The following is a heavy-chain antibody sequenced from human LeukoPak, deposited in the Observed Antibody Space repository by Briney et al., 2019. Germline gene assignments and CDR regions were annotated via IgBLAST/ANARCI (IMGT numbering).Heavy chain of an antibody. Sequence: GGSLRLSCAVSGFTFDNYGMNWVRRAPGKGLEWVSGLTSNGDSTVYADSVKGRFTISRDNAKNSLYLQMNSLRADDTALYYCARGYCTAGICYPDYWGQGTLVTVSS. V-gene: IGHV3-20*04. D-gene: IGHD2-15*01. CDR3: ARGYCTAGICYPDY. CDR1: GFTFDNYG. J-gene: IGHJ4*02. CDR2: LTSNGDST.